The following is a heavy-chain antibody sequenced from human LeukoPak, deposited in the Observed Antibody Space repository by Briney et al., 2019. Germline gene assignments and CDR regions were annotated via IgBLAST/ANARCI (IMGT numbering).Heavy chain of an antibody. V-gene: IGHV1-69*04. CDR2: IIPILGIA. J-gene: IGHJ4*02. CDR1: GYTFTSYG. CDR3: ARDCPDSSSCSDY. Sequence: ASVKVSCKASGYTFTSYGISWVRQAPGQGLEWMGRIIPILGIANYAQKFQGRVTITADKSTSTAYMELSSLRSEDTAVYYCARDCPDSSSCSDYWGQGTLVTVSS. D-gene: IGHD6-13*01.